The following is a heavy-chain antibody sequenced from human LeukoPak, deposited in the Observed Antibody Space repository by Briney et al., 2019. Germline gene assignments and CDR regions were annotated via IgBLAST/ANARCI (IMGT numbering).Heavy chain of an antibody. CDR1: GYTFTSYG. CDR2: ISAYNGNT. Sequence: GASVKVSCKASGYTFTSYGISWVRQAPGQGLELMGWISAYNGNTNYAQKLQGRVTMTTDTSTSTAYMELRSLRSDDTAVYYCARAYDILTDVWMSFQHWGQGTLGTGSS. V-gene: IGHV1-18*01. J-gene: IGHJ1*01. CDR3: ARAYDILTDVWMSFQH. D-gene: IGHD3-9*01.